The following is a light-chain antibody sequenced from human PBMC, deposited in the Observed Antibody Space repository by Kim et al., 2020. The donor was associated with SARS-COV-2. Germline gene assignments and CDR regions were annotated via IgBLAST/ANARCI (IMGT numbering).Light chain of an antibody. V-gene: IGLV1-51*01. Sequence: GRHVTISCSGSSSNIGNNYVSWYQQLPETATKVLIYDNNRRPSGIPDRFSGSKSGTSATLGITGLQTGDEADYYCGTWDSSLSAAVFGGGTQLTVL. J-gene: IGLJ7*01. CDR3: GTWDSSLSAAV. CDR2: DNN. CDR1: SSNIGNNY.